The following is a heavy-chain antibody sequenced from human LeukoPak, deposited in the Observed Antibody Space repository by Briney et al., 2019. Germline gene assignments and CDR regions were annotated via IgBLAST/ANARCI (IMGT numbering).Heavy chain of an antibody. CDR2: INPNSGGT. J-gene: IGHJ4*02. D-gene: IGHD6-13*01. Sequence: ASVKVSCKASGYTFTGYYMHWVRQAPGQGLEWMGWINPNSGGTNYAQKFQGRVTMTRDTSISTAYMELSRLRSDDTAVYYCARVGRGEYSSSWFDYWGQGTLVTVSS. CDR1: GYTFTGYY. CDR3: ARVGRGEYSSSWFDY. V-gene: IGHV1-2*02.